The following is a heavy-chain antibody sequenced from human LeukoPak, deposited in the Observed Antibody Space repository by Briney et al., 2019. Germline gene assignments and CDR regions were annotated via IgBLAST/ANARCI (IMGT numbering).Heavy chain of an antibody. D-gene: IGHD6-19*01. CDR3: ARGESFSSGWPYYFDF. J-gene: IGHJ4*02. CDR1: GFTFSDDY. CDR2: ISGSGSYT. Sequence: PGGSLRLSCAASGFTFSDDYMNWIRQAPGKELEWVSYISGSGSYTNYADSVKGRFTISRDNAKNSLYLQMNSLRAEDTAVYYCARGESFSSGWPYYFDFWGQGALVTVSS. V-gene: IGHV3-11*05.